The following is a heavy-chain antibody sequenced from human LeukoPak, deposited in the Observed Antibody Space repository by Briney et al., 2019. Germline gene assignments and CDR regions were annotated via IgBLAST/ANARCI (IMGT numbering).Heavy chain of an antibody. D-gene: IGHD2-15*01. Sequence: PSETLSLTCSVSGGSISSSTYYWGWIRQSPGKGLEWIGYIYYSGSTNYNPSLKSRVTMSVDTSKNHFSLKVSSVTAADTAVYYCARAVVVAATVKWFDPWGQGTLVTVSS. CDR2: IYYSGST. V-gene: IGHV4-61*03. J-gene: IGHJ5*02. CDR3: ARAVVVAATVKWFDP. CDR1: GGSISSSTYY.